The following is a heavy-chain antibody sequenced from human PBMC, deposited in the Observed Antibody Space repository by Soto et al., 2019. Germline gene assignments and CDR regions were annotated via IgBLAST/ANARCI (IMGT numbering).Heavy chain of an antibody. J-gene: IGHJ4*02. CDR3: ARDPVYGDYPVY. CDR2: INPSGGST. V-gene: IGHV1-46*01. CDR1: GYTFTSYG. D-gene: IGHD4-17*01. Sequence: GASVKVSCKASGYTFTSYGISWVRQAPGQGLEWMGIINPSGGSTSYAQKFQGRVTTTRDTSTSTVYMELSSLTSDDTAVYYCARDPVYGDYPVYWGQGTLVTVSS.